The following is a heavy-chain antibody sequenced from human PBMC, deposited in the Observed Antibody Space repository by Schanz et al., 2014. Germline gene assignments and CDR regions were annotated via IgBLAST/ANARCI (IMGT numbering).Heavy chain of an antibody. D-gene: IGHD2-2*01. Sequence: HVKLVESGGGVVQPGRSLRLSCAASGFTFSSYGMHWVRQAPGKGLEWVAVIWYDGSNKYYADSVKGRFTISRDNSKNTLYLQMNSLRAEDTAVYYCAKEKGDCSSTSCSYYFDYWGQGTLVTVSS. J-gene: IGHJ4*02. CDR2: IWYDGSNK. V-gene: IGHV3-33*06. CDR3: AKEKGDCSSTSCSYYFDY. CDR1: GFTFSSYG.